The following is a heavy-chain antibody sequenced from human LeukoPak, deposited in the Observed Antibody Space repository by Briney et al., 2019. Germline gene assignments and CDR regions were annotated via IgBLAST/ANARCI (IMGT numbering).Heavy chain of an antibody. D-gene: IGHD3-10*01. Sequence: GGSLRLSCAASGFTFSSYWMSWVRQAPGKGLEWVANIKQDGSEKYYVDSVKGRFTISRDNAKNSLYLQMNSLRAEDTAVYHCARFLVTMVRGEVLRYFDYWGQGTLVTVSS. CDR3: ARFLVTMVRGEVLRYFDY. CDR2: IKQDGSEK. J-gene: IGHJ4*02. V-gene: IGHV3-7*01. CDR1: GFTFSSYW.